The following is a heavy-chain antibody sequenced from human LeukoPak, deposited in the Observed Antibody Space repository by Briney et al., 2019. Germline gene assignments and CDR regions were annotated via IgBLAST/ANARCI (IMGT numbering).Heavy chain of an antibody. CDR1: GGFITSHY. CDR2: IYSGGST. D-gene: IGHD2-21*02. Sequence: SETLSLTCAVSGGFITSHYWSWIRQPPGKGLEWLGYIYSGGSTNYNLSLRSRATISVDTSKNQFSMMLTSVTAAGTAVYYCARVRADSAKHACDIWGQGPVVTVS. V-gene: IGHV4-59*11. CDR3: ARVRADSAKHACDI. J-gene: IGHJ3*02.